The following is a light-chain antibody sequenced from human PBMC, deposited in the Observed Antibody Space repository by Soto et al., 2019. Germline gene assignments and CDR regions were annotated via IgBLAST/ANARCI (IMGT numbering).Light chain of an antibody. J-gene: IGLJ1*01. CDR3: CSYAGSYNSV. V-gene: IGLV2-11*01. CDR1: RSDVGGYNY. CDR2: DVS. Sequence: QSVLTQPRSVSGSPGQSVTISCTGTRSDVGGYNYISWYQQHPGKAPKLMIHDVSKRPSGVPDRFSGSKSGNTASLTISGLQADDEADYYCCSYAGSYNSVFGTGTKVTVL.